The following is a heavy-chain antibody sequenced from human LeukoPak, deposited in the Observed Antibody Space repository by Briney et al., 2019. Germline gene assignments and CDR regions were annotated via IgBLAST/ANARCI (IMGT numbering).Heavy chain of an antibody. J-gene: IGHJ4*02. CDR2: IQYSGST. CDR3: ARYYDRSGYLSTPPFYY. V-gene: IGHV4-61*01. D-gene: IGHD3-22*01. Sequence: SETLSLTCTVSGDSVSGISFYWSWIRQPPGKGLQYIGYIQYSGSTNYNPSLRSRVTISVDTSKNQFSLKLSSVTAADTAVYYCARYYDRSGYLSTPPFYYWGQGTLVTVSS. CDR1: GDSVSGISFY.